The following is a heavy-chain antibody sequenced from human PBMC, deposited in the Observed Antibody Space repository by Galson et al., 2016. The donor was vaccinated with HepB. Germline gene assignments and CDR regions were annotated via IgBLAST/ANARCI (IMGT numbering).Heavy chain of an antibody. CDR3: AKFAAGFFRGWFDP. Sequence: SETLSLTCTVSGDSISNYYWTWIRRPPGKGLEWIGYIHYSGSTNYNPSLKSRVTISVDTSKNQFSLKLTSVTGADTAVYYCAKFAAGFFRGWFDPWGQGTPVTVSS. J-gene: IGHJ5*02. V-gene: IGHV4-59*01. CDR1: GDSISNYY. D-gene: IGHD3-3*01. CDR2: IHYSGST.